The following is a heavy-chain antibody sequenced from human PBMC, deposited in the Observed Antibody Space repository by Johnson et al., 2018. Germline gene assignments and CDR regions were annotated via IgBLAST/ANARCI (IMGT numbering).Heavy chain of an antibody. V-gene: IGHV3-7*01. Sequence: EVQLLETGGGLVQPGGSLRLSCAASGFTFSSYWMSWVRQAPGKGLEWVANIKQDGSEKYYVDSVKGRLTISRDNAKNSLYLQMNSLRAEETDVYYCARAQAYCGGDCYLGYYYYYYMDVWGKGTTVTVSS. CDR1: GFTFSSYW. CDR2: IKQDGSEK. D-gene: IGHD2-21*02. J-gene: IGHJ6*03. CDR3: ARAQAYCGGDCYLGYYYYYYMDV.